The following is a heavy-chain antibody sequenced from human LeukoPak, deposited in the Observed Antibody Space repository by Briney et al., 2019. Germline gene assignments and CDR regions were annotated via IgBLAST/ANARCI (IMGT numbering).Heavy chain of an antibody. V-gene: IGHV3-33*01. CDR1: GFTFSSYG. Sequence: PGGSLRLSCAASGFTFSSYGMYWVRQAPGKGLEWVALIWYDGSNKYYADSVKGRFTISRDNSKNTLYLQMNSLRAEDTAVYYCARDPSSGWFDYWGQGTLVTVSS. J-gene: IGHJ4*02. CDR2: IWYDGSNK. CDR3: ARDPSSGWFDY. D-gene: IGHD6-19*01.